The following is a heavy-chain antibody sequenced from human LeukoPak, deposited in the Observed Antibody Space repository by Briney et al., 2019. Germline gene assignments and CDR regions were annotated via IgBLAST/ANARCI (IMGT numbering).Heavy chain of an antibody. CDR2: ISIDGNTI. Sequence: GGSLRLSCAASGFTFSAHYMSWIRQAPGKGLEWVSYISIDGNTIYYADSVKGRFTISRDNAKNSLYLQMSSLRAEDTAVYYCARAGRGSWYGEQPLFDYWRQGTLVTVSS. CDR3: ARAGRGSWYGEQPLFDY. D-gene: IGHD1/OR15-1a*01. J-gene: IGHJ4*02. V-gene: IGHV3-11*04. CDR1: GFTFSAHY.